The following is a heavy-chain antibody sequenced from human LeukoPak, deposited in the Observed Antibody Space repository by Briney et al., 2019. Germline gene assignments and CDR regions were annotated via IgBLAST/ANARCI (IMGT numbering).Heavy chain of an antibody. Sequence: PSETLSLTCTVSGGSIGSGDYYWSWIRQPPGKGLEWIGYIYYSGSTNYNPSLKSRVTISVDTSKNQFSLKLSSVTAADTAVYYCARELAAAGTGFDYWGQGTLVTVSS. D-gene: IGHD6-13*01. V-gene: IGHV4-61*08. CDR3: ARELAAAGTGFDY. CDR2: IYYSGST. J-gene: IGHJ4*02. CDR1: GGSIGSGDYY.